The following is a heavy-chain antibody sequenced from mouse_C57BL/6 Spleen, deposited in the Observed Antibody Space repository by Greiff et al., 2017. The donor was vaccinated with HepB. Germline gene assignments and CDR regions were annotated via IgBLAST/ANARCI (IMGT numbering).Heavy chain of an antibody. CDR2: IRSKSNNYAT. V-gene: IGHV10-1*01. J-gene: IGHJ4*01. Sequence: EVKVVESGGGLVQPKGSLKLSCAASGFSFNTYAMNWVRQAPGKGLEWVARIRSKSNNYATYYADSVKDRFTISRDDSESMLYLQMNNLKTEDTAMYYCVKDGYYDYAMDYWGQGTSVTVAS. D-gene: IGHD2-3*01. CDR1: GFSFNTYA. CDR3: VKDGYYDYAMDY.